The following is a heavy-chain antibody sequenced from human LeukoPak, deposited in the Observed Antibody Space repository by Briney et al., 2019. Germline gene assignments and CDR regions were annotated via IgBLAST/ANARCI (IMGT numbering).Heavy chain of an antibody. D-gene: IGHD4-23*01. CDR3: ARAPGGKSNYYYYMDV. Sequence: SETLSLTCTVAGGSISSYYWSWIRQPPGKGLGWIGYIYYSGSTNYNPSLKSRVTISVDTSKNQFSLKLSSVTAADTAVYYCARAPGGKSNYYYYMDVWGKGTTVTVSS. CDR1: GGSISSYY. V-gene: IGHV4-59*08. J-gene: IGHJ6*03. CDR2: IYYSGST.